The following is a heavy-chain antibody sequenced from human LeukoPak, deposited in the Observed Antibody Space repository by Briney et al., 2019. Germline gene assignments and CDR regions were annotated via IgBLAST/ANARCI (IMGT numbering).Heavy chain of an antibody. CDR3: ARPLNTMVRGITTATDFFSYAMDV. J-gene: IGHJ6*02. Sequence: ASVKVSCKASGGTFGSYAISWVRQAPGQGLECMGGILPSFGATKYSQKFQDRVTITADVSTTTVYMDLTSLSSEDTALYYCARPLNTMVRGITTATDFFSYAMDVWGQGTAVTVSS. D-gene: IGHD3-10*01. CDR2: ILPSFGAT. V-gene: IGHV1-69*01. CDR1: GGTFGSYA.